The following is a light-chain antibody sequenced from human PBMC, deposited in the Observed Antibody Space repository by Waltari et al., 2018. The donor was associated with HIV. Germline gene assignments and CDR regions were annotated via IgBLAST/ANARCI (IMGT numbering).Light chain of an antibody. Sequence: EIVLKQSPATLCLSPGERATLSCRASQSVSSYLAWYQQKPGQAPRLLIYDSSNRATGIPARFSGGGSGTDFSLTISSLEPEDFAVDYCQQRSNWPRWTFGQGTKVEIK. CDR3: QQRSNWPRWT. CDR1: QSVSSY. CDR2: DSS. V-gene: IGKV3-11*01. J-gene: IGKJ1*01.